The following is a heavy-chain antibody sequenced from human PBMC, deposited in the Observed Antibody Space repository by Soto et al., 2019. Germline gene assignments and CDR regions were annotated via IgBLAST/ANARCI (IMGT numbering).Heavy chain of an antibody. D-gene: IGHD2-15*01. CDR2: MYHRGST. V-gene: IGHV4-31*03. J-gene: IGHJ4*02. CDR3: ARYCSGGSCLMSYFDY. Sequence: TSETLSLTCTVSGGSISTDTFYWSWIRQHPGKGLEWIGYMYHRGSTYYSPSLKSRVSISKDTSKNQFSLMLSSVTAADTAVYYCARYCSGGSCLMSYFDYWGQGALVTVS. CDR1: GGSISTDTFY.